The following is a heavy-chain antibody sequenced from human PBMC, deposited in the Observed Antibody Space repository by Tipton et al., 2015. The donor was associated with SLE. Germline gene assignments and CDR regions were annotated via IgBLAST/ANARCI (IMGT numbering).Heavy chain of an antibody. D-gene: IGHD4-11*01. Sequence: TLSLTCDVYGGSFSGYYWSWIRQPPGKGLEWIGEINHSGSTNYNPSLKSRVTISVDTSKNQFSLRLSSVTAADTAVYYCARGYSIRNWFDPWGQGTLVTVSS. CDR1: GGSFSGYY. CDR2: INHSGST. V-gene: IGHV4-34*01. J-gene: IGHJ5*02. CDR3: ARGYSIRNWFDP.